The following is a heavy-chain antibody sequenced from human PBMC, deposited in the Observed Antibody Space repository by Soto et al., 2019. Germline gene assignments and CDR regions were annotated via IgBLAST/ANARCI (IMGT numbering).Heavy chain of an antibody. V-gene: IGHV4-59*01. CDR1: GGSISSYY. D-gene: IGHD2-2*01. CDR2: IYYSGST. CDR3: ARVGCSSTSCYAGFYYYYYMDV. J-gene: IGHJ6*03. Sequence: SETLSLTCTVSGGSISSYYWSWIRQPPGKGLEWIGYIYYSGSTNYNPSLKSRVTISVDTSKNQFSLKLSSVTAADTAVYYCARVGCSSTSCYAGFYYYYYMDVWGKGTTVTVSS.